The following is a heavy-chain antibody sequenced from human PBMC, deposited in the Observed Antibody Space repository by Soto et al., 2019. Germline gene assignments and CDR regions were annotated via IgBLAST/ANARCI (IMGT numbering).Heavy chain of an antibody. V-gene: IGHV3-74*01. D-gene: IGHD2-15*01. CDR3: AREFCSGGNCYTYYFDP. CDR1: GFTFSTYW. CDR2: ISPDGSNR. J-gene: IGHJ5*02. Sequence: PGGSLRLSCAASGFTFSTYWMNWVRQTPGKGLMWVSRISPDGSNRGYADSVKGRFTISRDNAKSTLFLQMNSLRDEDTAVYYCAREFCSGGNCYTYYFDPWGQGIPVTVSS.